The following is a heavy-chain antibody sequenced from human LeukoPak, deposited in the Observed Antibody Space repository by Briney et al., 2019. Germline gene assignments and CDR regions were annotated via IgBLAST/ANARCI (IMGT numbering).Heavy chain of an antibody. CDR2: INPNSGGT. CDR3: ARVRYSGSYPPGY. CDR1: GYTFTGYY. J-gene: IGHJ4*02. V-gene: IGHV1-2*06. Sequence: ASVKVSCKASGYTFTGYYMHWVRQAPGQGLEWMGRINPNSGGTNYAQKFQGRVTMTRDTSISTAHMELSRLRSDDTAVYYCARVRYSGSYPPGYWGQGTLVTVSS. D-gene: IGHD1-26*01.